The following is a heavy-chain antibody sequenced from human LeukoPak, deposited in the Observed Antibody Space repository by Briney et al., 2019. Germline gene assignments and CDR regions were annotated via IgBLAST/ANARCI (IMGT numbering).Heavy chain of an antibody. J-gene: IGHJ4*02. Sequence: PSETLSLTCAVSGGSISSSNWWSWVRQPPGKGLEWIGEIYHSGSTNYNPSLKSRVTISVDKSKNQFSLKLSSVTAADTAVYYCASGDRGYSGYDSDYWGQGTLVTVSS. D-gene: IGHD5-12*01. CDR2: IYHSGST. CDR3: ASGDRGYSGYDSDY. V-gene: IGHV4-4*02. CDR1: GGSISSSNW.